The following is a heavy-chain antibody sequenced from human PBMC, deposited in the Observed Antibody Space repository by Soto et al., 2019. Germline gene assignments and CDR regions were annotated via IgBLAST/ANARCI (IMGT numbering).Heavy chain of an antibody. D-gene: IGHD3-10*01. CDR3: ARSLMNYYRLDY. CDR1: GDSITNNNFY. CDR2: IYYLGNT. V-gene: IGHV4-39*01. J-gene: IGHJ4*02. Sequence: PETLSLTCTVSGDSITNNNFYWGWVRQPPGKGLDWIGNIYYLGNTFYNPSLRSRVTISADTSKNQFSLNLSSVTAADTAVYFCARSLMNYYRLDYCGQGALVTVSS.